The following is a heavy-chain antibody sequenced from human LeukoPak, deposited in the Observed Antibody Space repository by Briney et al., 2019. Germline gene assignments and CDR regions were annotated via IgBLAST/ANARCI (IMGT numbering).Heavy chain of an antibody. CDR1: GFTVSSNS. CDR3: ARVRYCSGGSCNLYFDY. D-gene: IGHD2-15*01. Sequence: GGSLRLSCTVSGFTVSSNSMSWVRQAPGKGLEWVSSISSSSGYIYYADSVKGRFTISRDNAKNSLYLQMNSLRAEDTAVYYCARVRYCSGGSCNLYFDYWGQGTLVTVSS. CDR2: ISSSSGYI. V-gene: IGHV3-21*01. J-gene: IGHJ4*02.